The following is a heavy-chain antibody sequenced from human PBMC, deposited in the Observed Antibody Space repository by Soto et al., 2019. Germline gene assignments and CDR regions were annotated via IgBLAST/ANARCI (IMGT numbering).Heavy chain of an antibody. J-gene: IGHJ6*02. V-gene: IGHV1-2*04. CDR1: GYTFTGYY. D-gene: IGHD6-13*01. Sequence: ASVKVSCKASGYTFTGYYMHWVRQAPGQGLEWMGWINPNSGGTNYAQKFQGWVTMTRDTSISTAYMELSRLRSDDTAVYYCAREGAAVGYYYGMDVWGQGTTVTVSS. CDR2: INPNSGGT. CDR3: AREGAAVGYYYGMDV.